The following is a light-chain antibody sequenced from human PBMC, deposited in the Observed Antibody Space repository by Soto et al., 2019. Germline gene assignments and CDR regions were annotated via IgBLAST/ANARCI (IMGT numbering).Light chain of an antibody. J-gene: IGKJ2*01. CDR3: QQYTGYPHT. CDR1: QSISTW. Sequence: DIQMTKSPSTLSASVGDRVTITCRASQSISTWLAWYQQKPGKAPILLIYKASSLRNGVPSRFIGSGSGTAFTLTFYSLQPDDFASDYCQQYTGYPHTFGQGTKLEIK. V-gene: IGKV1-5*03. CDR2: KAS.